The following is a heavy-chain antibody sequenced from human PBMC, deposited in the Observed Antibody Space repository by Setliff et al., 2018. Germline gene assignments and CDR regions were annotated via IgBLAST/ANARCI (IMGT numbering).Heavy chain of an antibody. CDR2: IYFSGSR. V-gene: IGHV4-39*07. CDR3: ASCRYQVPYNY. Sequence: SETLSLTCTVSGASITSRDYHWGWIRQSPGKGLEWIGSIYFSGSRYYNPSLKSRVTISVDTSRDQFSLKVISMTAADTAVYYCASCRYQVPYNYWGQGTLVTVS. D-gene: IGHD2-2*01. J-gene: IGHJ4*02. CDR1: GASITSRDYH.